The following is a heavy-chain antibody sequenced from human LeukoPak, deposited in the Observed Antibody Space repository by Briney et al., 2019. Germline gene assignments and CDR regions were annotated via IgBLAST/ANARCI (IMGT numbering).Heavy chain of an antibody. J-gene: IGHJ6*03. CDR2: IIPIFGTA. D-gene: IGHD5-24*01. Sequence: GASVKVSCKASGGTFSSYAISWVRQAPGQGLEWMGGIIPIFGTANYAQKFQGRVTITADESTSTAYMELSSLRSEDTAVYYCARGPVEMATITGLSYYYYMDVWGKGTTVTISS. CDR1: GGTFSSYA. V-gene: IGHV1-69*13. CDR3: ARGPVEMATITGLSYYYYMDV.